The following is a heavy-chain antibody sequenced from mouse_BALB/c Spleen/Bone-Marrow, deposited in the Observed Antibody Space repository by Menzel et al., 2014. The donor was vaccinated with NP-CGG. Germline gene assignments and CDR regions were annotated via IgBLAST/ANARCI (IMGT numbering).Heavy chain of an antibody. CDR3: ARGNYRYDWFAY. CDR1: GYTFTDYY. J-gene: IGHJ3*01. CDR2: INPNNGDT. V-gene: IGHV1-26*01. Sequence: EVQLQQSGPELVKPGASVKMSCKASGYTFTDYYMKWVKQSHEKSLEWIGDINPNNGDTFYNQKFKGKATLTVDKSSSTAYMQLNSLTSEDSAVYYCARGNYRYDWFAYWGQGTLVTVSA. D-gene: IGHD2-14*01.